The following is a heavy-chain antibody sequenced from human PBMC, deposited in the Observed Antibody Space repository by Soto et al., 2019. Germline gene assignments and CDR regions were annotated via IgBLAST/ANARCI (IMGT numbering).Heavy chain of an antibody. D-gene: IGHD3-10*01. Sequence: EVPLVESGGGLVRPGGSLRLSCAASGISFSNAWMNWVRQTPGKGLEWVGRIKSKIDGGTTNYGAPMKGRFTISRDDSKNTLFLQVHSLKTEDTAVYYCTTLTYYYGSGSSPWGQGTLVTVSS. CDR2: IKSKIDGGTT. V-gene: IGHV3-15*07. J-gene: IGHJ5*02. CDR1: GISFSNAW. CDR3: TTLTYYYGSGSSP.